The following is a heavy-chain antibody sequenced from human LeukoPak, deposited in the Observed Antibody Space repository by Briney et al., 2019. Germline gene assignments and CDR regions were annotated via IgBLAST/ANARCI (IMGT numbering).Heavy chain of an antibody. J-gene: IGHJ3*02. Sequence: GGSQRLSCAASGFTFSTYAMSWVRQAPGKGLEWVSPITGSGGSAYYADSVKGRFTVSRDNSKNTLYLQMNSLRVEDMAVYYCARESEDRGRAFDIWGQGTMVTVSS. V-gene: IGHV3-23*01. CDR1: GFTFSTYA. CDR2: ITGSGGSA. CDR3: ARESEDRGRAFDI. D-gene: IGHD1-14*01.